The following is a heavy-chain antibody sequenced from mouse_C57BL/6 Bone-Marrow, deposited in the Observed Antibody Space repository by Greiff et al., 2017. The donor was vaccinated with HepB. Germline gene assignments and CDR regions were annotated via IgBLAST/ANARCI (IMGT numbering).Heavy chain of an antibody. CDR3: ARDSRNYDAMDY. CDR2: ISDGGSYT. CDR1: GFTFSSYA. V-gene: IGHV5-4*01. Sequence: EVMLVESGGGLVKPGGSLKLSCAASGFTFSSYAMSWVRQTPEKRLEWVATISDGGSYTYYPDNVKGRFTISRDNAKNNLYLQMSHLKSEDTAMYYCARDSRNYDAMDYWGQGTSVTVSS. J-gene: IGHJ4*01.